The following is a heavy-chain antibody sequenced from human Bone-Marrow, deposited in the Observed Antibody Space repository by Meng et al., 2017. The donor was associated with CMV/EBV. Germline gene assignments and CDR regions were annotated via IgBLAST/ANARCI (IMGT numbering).Heavy chain of an antibody. CDR3: ARAIVGATSDYFDY. V-gene: IGHV1-46*01. CDR2: INPSSGST. D-gene: IGHD1-26*01. Sequence: ASVKVSCKASGNTFTTHYVHWVRQAPGQGLEWMGIINPSSGSTIHAQRFQGRVTMTRDTSTSTVYMELNSLRSEDTAVYYCARAIVGATSDYFDYWGQGTLVTVSS. CDR1: GNTFTTHY. J-gene: IGHJ4*02.